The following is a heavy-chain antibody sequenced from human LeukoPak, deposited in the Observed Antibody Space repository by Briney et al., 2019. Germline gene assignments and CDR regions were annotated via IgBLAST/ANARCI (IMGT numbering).Heavy chain of an antibody. V-gene: IGHV4-4*02. J-gene: IGHJ4*02. CDR3: ARTYYYDSGYFDY. CDR1: GGSISSSNW. D-gene: IGHD3-22*01. Sequence: PSGTLSLTCAVSGGSISSSNWWSWVRQPPGKGLEWIGEIYHSGSTNYNPSLKSRGTISVDKSKNQFSLKLSSVTAADTAVYYCARTYYYDSGYFDYWGQGTLVTVSS. CDR2: IYHSGST.